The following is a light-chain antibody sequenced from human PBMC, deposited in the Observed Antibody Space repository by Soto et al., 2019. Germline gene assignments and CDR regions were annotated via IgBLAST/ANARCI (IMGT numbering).Light chain of an antibody. J-gene: IGKJ4*01. CDR1: QGVSSA. V-gene: IGKV1-13*02. Sequence: AIQLTQSPSSLSASVGDRVTITCRASQGVSSALAWYQQKPGKAPKLLIYDASTLESGVPSRFSGSGSGTDFTLTISSLQPEDFATYYCQEFKSYPLTIGGGTTVEFK. CDR2: DAS. CDR3: QEFKSYPLT.